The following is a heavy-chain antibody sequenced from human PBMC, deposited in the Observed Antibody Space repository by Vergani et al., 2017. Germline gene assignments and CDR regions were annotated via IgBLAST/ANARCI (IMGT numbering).Heavy chain of an antibody. J-gene: IGHJ4*02. CDR3: ARGVVTNYYDSSGYFDY. D-gene: IGHD3-22*01. V-gene: IGHV1-69*12. CDR1: GGDFRSSA. CDR2: IIPVFGTP. Sequence: QVHLVQSGAEVKKPGSSVKVSCSLSGGDFRSSAFAWVRQAPGHGLQWVGGIIPVFGTPHYARQFQDRVTITADESTSTVYMEMRSLVSTDTAVYYCARGVVTNYYDSSGYFDYWGQGTLVTVSS.